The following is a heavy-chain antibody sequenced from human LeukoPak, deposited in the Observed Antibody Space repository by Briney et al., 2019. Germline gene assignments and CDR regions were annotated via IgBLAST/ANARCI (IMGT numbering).Heavy chain of an antibody. CDR3: ARDSDYGDYGDY. D-gene: IGHD4-17*01. Sequence: ASVKVSCKASGYTFTAYYMHWVRQAPGQGLEWVGWINPNSGGTNYAQKFQGRVTMTRDTSISTAYMELSRLRSDDTAVYYCARDSDYGDYGDYWGQGTLVTVSS. CDR2: INPNSGGT. CDR1: GYTFTAYY. V-gene: IGHV1-2*02. J-gene: IGHJ4*02.